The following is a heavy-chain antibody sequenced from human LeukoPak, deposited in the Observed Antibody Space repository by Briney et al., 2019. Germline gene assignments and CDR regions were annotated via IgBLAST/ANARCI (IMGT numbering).Heavy chain of an antibody. D-gene: IGHD6-19*01. CDR1: GGSISSYY. J-gene: IGHJ4*02. Sequence: SETLSLTCTVSGGSISSYYWSWIRQPPGKGLEWIGYIYYSGSTNYNLSLKSRVTIPVDTSKNQFSLKLSSVTAADTAVYYCARGQWLARFDYWGQGTLVTVSS. V-gene: IGHV4-59*01. CDR2: IYYSGST. CDR3: ARGQWLARFDY.